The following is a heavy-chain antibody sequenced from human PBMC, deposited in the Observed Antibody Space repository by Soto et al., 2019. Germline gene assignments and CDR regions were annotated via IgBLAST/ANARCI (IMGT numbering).Heavy chain of an antibody. D-gene: IGHD6-13*01. Sequence: GASVKVSCKASGYNFNSYGISWGGQAPGQGLEWMGWISAYNGNTNYAQKLQGRVTMTTDTSTSTAYMELRSLRSDDTAVYYCARVDVIGTFDYWGQGTLVTVSS. CDR2: ISAYNGNT. CDR1: GYNFNSYG. CDR3: ARVDVIGTFDY. V-gene: IGHV1-18*01. J-gene: IGHJ4*02.